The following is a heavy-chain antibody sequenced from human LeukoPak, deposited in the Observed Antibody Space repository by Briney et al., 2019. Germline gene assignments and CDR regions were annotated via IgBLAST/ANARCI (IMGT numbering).Heavy chain of an antibody. Sequence: GGSLRPSCAAPGFSLSTSWMHWVRQAPGKGLLWVSRFNSDGTTTYYADSVKGRFTISRDNARNTLFLQMNSLRPEDTALYYCASDPYLANFWTGYPHYWGQGTLVTVSS. J-gene: IGHJ4*02. CDR3: ASDPYLANFWTGYPHY. V-gene: IGHV3-74*01. D-gene: IGHD3/OR15-3a*01. CDR2: FNSDGTTT. CDR1: GFSLSTSW.